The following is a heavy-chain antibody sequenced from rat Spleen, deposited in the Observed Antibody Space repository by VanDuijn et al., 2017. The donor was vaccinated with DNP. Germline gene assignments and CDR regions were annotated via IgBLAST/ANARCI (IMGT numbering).Heavy chain of an antibody. D-gene: IGHD4-3*01. CDR1: GFTFSDYN. Sequence: EVQLVESGGALVQPGRSLKLSCAASGFTFSDYNMAWVRQAPKKGLEWVASINYDGSTTSSRDSVKGRFTISRDNVKNTLYLQMDSLRSEDTATYYCVRWNSGHFDYWGQGVMVTVSS. J-gene: IGHJ2*01. CDR3: VRWNSGHFDY. V-gene: IGHV5-7*01. CDR2: INYDGSTT.